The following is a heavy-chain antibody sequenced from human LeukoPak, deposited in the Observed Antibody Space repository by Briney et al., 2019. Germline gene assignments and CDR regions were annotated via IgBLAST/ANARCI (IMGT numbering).Heavy chain of an antibody. V-gene: IGHV3-21*01. J-gene: IGHJ4*02. Sequence: GGSLRLSCVASGFTFSTYTMNWVRQAPGKGLEWVSAISGSSDHIHYADSMKGRITISRDNANNSLHLQMNSLTGEDTAVYYCARDFFGGSGHYHDAYWGQGTLVTVSS. CDR3: ARDFFGGSGHYHDAY. CDR2: ISGSSDHI. CDR1: GFTFSTYT. D-gene: IGHD6-19*01.